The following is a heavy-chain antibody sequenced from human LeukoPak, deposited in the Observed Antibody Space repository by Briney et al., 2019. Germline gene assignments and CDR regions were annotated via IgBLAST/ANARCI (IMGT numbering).Heavy chain of an antibody. Sequence: PSETLSLTCTVSGGSIGSDYWNWIRQAPGQGLEWIGYIHYSGSTNHNSSLKSRVTISVDTSKNQYSLKLSSVTAADTAVYYCARDGVAGGFDYWGQGTLVTVSS. J-gene: IGHJ4*02. V-gene: IGHV4-59*01. D-gene: IGHD6-19*01. CDR2: IHYSGST. CDR3: ARDGVAGGFDY. CDR1: GGSIGSDY.